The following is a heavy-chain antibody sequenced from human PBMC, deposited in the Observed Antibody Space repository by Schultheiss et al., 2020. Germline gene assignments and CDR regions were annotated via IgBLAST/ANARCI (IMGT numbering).Heavy chain of an antibody. CDR3: ARSTRTTTVTTSLGY. CDR2: INAGNGNT. V-gene: IGHV1-3*01. J-gene: IGHJ4*02. CDR1: GYTFTSYA. D-gene: IGHD4-17*01. Sequence: ASVKVSCKASGYTFTSYAMHWVRQAPGQRLEWMGWINAGNGNTKYSQKFQGRVTITRDTSASTAYMELSSLRSEDTAVYYCARSTRTTTVTTSLGYWGQGTLVTVSS.